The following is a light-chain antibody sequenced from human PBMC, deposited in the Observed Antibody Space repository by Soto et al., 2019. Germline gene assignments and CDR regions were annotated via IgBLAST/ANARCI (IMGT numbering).Light chain of an antibody. CDR2: DVS. CDR3: SSYTSSNTFV. J-gene: IGLJ1*01. V-gene: IGLV2-14*01. Sequence: QSVLAQPASVSGSPGQSIAISCTGTSSDVGRYNYVFWFQQHPGKAPKLMIYDVSNRPSGVSDRFSDSKSGNTASLTISGLQAEDEADYYCSSYTSSNTFVFGTGTKVHRP. CDR1: SSDVGRYNY.